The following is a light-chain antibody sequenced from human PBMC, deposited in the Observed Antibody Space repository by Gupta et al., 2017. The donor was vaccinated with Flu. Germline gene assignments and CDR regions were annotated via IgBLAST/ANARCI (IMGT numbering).Light chain of an antibody. CDR2: KAS. CDR1: QSIGSW. J-gene: IGKJ1*01. CDR3: QQYNCFREA. Sequence: DIQMTQSPSTLSASVGDRVTITGRASQSIGSWLAWYQQKPGKAPKLLIYKASSLESGVLSRFSGRGSGTEFTLTISSLQPDDFAIYYCQQYNCFREAFGQGTKVEIK. V-gene: IGKV1-5*03.